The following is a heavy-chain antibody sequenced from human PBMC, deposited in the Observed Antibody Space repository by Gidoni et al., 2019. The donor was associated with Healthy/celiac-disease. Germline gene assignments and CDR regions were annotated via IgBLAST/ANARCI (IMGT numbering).Heavy chain of an antibody. J-gene: IGHJ4*02. D-gene: IGHD6-19*01. CDR3: ARIRSSGWPIVFY. CDR2: ISRSGRTI. V-gene: IGHV3-11*01. Sequence: QVQLVESGGGLVKPGGSLRLSCAASGFTFSDYYMSWLRQAPGKGLEWVSYISRSGRTIYSADSVKGRFTISRDNAKNSLYLQMNSLRAEDTAVYYCARIRSSGWPIVFYWGQGTLVTVSS. CDR1: GFTFSDYY.